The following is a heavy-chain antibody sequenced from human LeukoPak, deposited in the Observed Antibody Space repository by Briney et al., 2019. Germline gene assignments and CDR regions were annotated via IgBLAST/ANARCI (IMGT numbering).Heavy chain of an antibody. J-gene: IGHJ4*02. CDR3: AKWSGSGSYSYLFDY. Sequence: QSGGSLRLSCAASGSGPAFTSHTMTWVPRAPGKGLEWVSSISRRGDSTYYADSVMGRFAISRDNAKNSLFLQISSLRAEDTAVYYCAKWSGSGSYSYLFDYWGQGTLVTVSS. D-gene: IGHD3-10*01. CDR2: ISRRGDST. V-gene: IGHV3-48*01. CDR1: GSGPAFTSHT.